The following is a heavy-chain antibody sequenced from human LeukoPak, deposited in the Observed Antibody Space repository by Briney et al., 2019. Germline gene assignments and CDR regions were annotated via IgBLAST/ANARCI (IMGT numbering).Heavy chain of an antibody. CDR1: GFTFSSYA. CDR2: INQDGSEK. V-gene: IGHV3-7*01. J-gene: IGHJ4*02. Sequence: PWGPLRLSCAASGFTFSSYAMSWVRQAPGKGLEWVSNINQDGSEKYYVDSVKGRFTISRDNAKNSLYLQMNSLRADDTAVYCCATDGGWGQGTLVTVSS. D-gene: IGHD3-3*01. CDR3: ATDGG.